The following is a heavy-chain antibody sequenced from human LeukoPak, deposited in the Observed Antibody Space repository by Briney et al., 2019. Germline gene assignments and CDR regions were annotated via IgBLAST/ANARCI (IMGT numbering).Heavy chain of an antibody. D-gene: IGHD5-24*01. J-gene: IGHJ6*03. CDR3: AKQGAIRQDYYMDV. V-gene: IGHV1-69*06. Sequence: GASVKVSCKASGGSFSDYAISWVRQAPGQGLEWMGRIIPIFGTANYAQKFQGRVTITADIVSSTAHMELTNLTSGDAAVYFCAKQGAIRQDYYMDVWGNATTVTVSS. CDR1: GGSFSDYA. CDR2: IIPIFGTA.